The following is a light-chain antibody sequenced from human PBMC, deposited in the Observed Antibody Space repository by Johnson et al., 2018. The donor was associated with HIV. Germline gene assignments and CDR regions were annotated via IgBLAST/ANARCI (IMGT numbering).Light chain of an antibody. CDR1: SSNIGNNY. J-gene: IGLJ1*01. V-gene: IGLV1-51*01. Sequence: QSVLTQPPSVSAAPGQKVTISCSGSSSNIGNNYVSWYQQLPGTAPKLLIYDNNKRPSGTPDRFSGSKSGTSATLGITGLQTGDEADYYCGTWASSLRSGFFGTGTKVTV. CDR3: GTWASSLRSGF. CDR2: DNN.